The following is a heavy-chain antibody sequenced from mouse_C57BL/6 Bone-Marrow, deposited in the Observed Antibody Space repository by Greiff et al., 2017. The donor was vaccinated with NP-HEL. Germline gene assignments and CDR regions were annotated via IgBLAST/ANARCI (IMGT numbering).Heavy chain of an antibody. CDR1: GYTFTSYW. V-gene: IGHV1-64*01. Sequence: QVQLQQPGAELVKPGASVKLSCKASGYTFTSYWMHWVKQRPGQGLEWIGMIHPNSGSTNYNEKFKSKATLTVDKSSSTAYMQLSSLTSEDSAVYYCARTAFGYYGSSPWFAYWGQGTLVTVSA. J-gene: IGHJ3*01. D-gene: IGHD1-1*01. CDR2: IHPNSGST. CDR3: ARTAFGYYGSSPWFAY.